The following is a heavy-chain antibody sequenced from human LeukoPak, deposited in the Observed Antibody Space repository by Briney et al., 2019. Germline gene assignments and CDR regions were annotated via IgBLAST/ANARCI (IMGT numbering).Heavy chain of an antibody. V-gene: IGHV3-33*01. Sequence: GGSLRLSCAASGFTLSRYDMHWVPQAPGKGLEGVAVIWYDGSNKYYADSVKGRFTISIDNSKNTLYLQMNSLRAEDTAVYHCARETGDYYFDYWGQGTLVTVSS. CDR2: IWYDGSNK. CDR3: ARETGDYYFDY. CDR1: GFTLSRYD. D-gene: IGHD4-17*01. J-gene: IGHJ4*02.